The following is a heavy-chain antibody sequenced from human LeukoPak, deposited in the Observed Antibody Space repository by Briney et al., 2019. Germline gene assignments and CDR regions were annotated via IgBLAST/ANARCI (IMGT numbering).Heavy chain of an antibody. CDR2: IHSGGST. Sequence: GGSLRLSCAASGFTFSSNYMNWVRQAPGKGLEWVSVIHSGGSTYYADSVKGRFTISRDISKNTLYLQMNSLRAEDPAVYYCARDQRLGNSWFFHDYWRQGTLVTVSS. CDR1: GFTFSSNY. CDR3: ARDQRLGNSWFFHDY. J-gene: IGHJ4*02. V-gene: IGHV3-53*01. D-gene: IGHD6-13*01.